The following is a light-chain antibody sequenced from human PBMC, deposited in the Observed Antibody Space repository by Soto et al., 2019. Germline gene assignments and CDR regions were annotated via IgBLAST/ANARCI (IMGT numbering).Light chain of an antibody. V-gene: IGKV1-39*01. CDR2: GAS. CDR3: QQSYSTPPLT. CDR1: QSISSY. Sequence: DIQMTQSPSSLSASVGDRVTITCRTSQSISSYLNWYQQKPGKAPKLLIYGASSLQSGVPSRFSGSGSGTDFTLTISSLQPEDFVTYYCQQSYSTPPLTFGGGTKVEIK. J-gene: IGKJ4*01.